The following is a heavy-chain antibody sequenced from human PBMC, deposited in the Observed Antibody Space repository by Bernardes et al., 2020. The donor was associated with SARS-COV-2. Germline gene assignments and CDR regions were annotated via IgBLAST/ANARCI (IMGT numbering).Heavy chain of an antibody. D-gene: IGHD6-13*01. J-gene: IGHJ6*02. Sequence: GGTLRLSCASSGFTFSSYGMHWVRQAPGKGLEWVAVIWDDGSNKYYADSVKGRFTISRDNSKNTLYLQMNSLRAEDTAVYYCARDGSWYCRYGMDVWGQGTTVTVSS. CDR1: GFTFSSYG. CDR3: ARDGSWYCRYGMDV. V-gene: IGHV3-33*01. CDR2: IWDDGSNK.